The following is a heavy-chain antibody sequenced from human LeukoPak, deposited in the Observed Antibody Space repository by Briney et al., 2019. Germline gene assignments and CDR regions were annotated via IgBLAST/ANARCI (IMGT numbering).Heavy chain of an antibody. CDR2: INPNSGGT. J-gene: IGHJ2*01. V-gene: IGHV1-2*04. CDR1: GHTFTDYY. CDR3: ARMADSSGWYRNWYFDL. Sequence: ASVKVSCKALGHTFTDYYMHWVRQAPGQGLEWMGWINPNSGGTNYAQKFQGWVTMTRDTSISTAYMELSRLRSDDTAVYYCARMADSSGWYRNWYFDLWGRGTLVTVSS. D-gene: IGHD6-19*01.